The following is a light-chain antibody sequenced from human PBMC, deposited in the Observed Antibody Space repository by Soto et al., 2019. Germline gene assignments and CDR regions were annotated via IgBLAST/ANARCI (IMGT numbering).Light chain of an antibody. J-gene: IGKJ2*01. CDR2: AAS. V-gene: IGKV1-39*01. CDR1: QSISSY. Sequence: DIQMTQSPSSLSASVGDRVTITCRASQSISSYLNWYQQKPGKAPKLLIYAASSLQSGVPSRFSGSGSGTDFTLTISSLQPEDFATYYCQQSYSTPLRMYTFGQGTKLEIK. CDR3: QQSYSTPLRMYT.